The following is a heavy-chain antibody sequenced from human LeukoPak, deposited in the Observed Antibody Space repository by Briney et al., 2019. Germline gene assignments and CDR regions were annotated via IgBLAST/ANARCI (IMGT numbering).Heavy chain of an antibody. V-gene: IGHV4-30-2*01. CDR2: IYHSGST. Sequence: SQTLSLTRTVSGGSISSGDYFWSWIRQPPGKGLEWIGYIYHSGSTYYNPSLKSRVTISVDRSKNQFSLKLSSVTAADTAVYYCARGGPLDYWGQGTLVTVSS. CDR1: GGSISSGDYF. CDR3: ARGGPLDY. J-gene: IGHJ4*02. D-gene: IGHD3-10*01.